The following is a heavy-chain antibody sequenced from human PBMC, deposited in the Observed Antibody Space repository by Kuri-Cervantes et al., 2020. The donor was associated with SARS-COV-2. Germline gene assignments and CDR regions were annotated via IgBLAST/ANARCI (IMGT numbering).Heavy chain of an antibody. D-gene: IGHD3-10*01. Sequence: SETLSLTCTVSGGSISSGDYYWSWIRQPPGKGLEWIGYINYSGSTYYNPSLKSRVTISVDTSKNQFSLKLSSVTAADTAVYYCAREASKSSITMVRGVISGRVDYWGQGTLVTVSS. J-gene: IGHJ4*02. CDR3: AREASKSSITMVRGVISGRVDY. CDR1: GGSISSGDYY. CDR2: INYSGST. V-gene: IGHV4-30-4*01.